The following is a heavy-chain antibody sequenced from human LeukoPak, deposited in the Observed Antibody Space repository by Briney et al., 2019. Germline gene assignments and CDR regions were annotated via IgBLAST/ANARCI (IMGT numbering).Heavy chain of an antibody. Sequence: PGGSPRLSCAACGFTFSSYWMHWVPHARGKGRVWVSRINSDGSSISCADSVKGRFTISRDNAKNTLYLQMNSLRAQDTAVYYCARMEDYYFDYWGQGTLVTVSS. CDR1: GFTFSSYW. D-gene: IGHD3-3*01. CDR3: ARMEDYYFDY. V-gene: IGHV3-74*01. CDR2: INSDGSSI. J-gene: IGHJ4*02.